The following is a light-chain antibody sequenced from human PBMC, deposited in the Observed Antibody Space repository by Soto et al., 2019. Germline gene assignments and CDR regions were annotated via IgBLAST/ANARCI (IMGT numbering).Light chain of an antibody. CDR1: SSNIGRNV. V-gene: IGLV1-44*01. CDR3: AAWDNSLKGWV. J-gene: IGLJ3*02. CDR2: NDN. Sequence: QSVLSQPPSASGTPGQRVTISCSGSSSNIGRNVVYWYQQFPGTAPKLLIHNDNRRPSGVPDRVSGSKSGTSASLAISGLQSEDEANYYCAAWDNSLKGWVFGGGTKLTVL.